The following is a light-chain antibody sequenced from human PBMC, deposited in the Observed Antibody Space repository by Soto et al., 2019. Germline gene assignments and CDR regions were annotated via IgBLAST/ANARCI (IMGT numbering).Light chain of an antibody. CDR3: QQVNVYPST. CDR2: DAS. J-gene: IGKJ4*01. V-gene: IGKV1-39*01. CDR1: QSISNY. Sequence: DLQITPSHSTRPSPQRSRGTITCRASQSISNYLNWYQQKPGKAPNLLIYDASTLHSGVPSRFSGGGSGTDFTLTISSLQPEDFATYYCQQVNVYPSTFGGGTKVDI.